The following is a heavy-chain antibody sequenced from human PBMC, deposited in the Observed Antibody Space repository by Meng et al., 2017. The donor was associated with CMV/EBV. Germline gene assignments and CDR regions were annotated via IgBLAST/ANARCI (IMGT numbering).Heavy chain of an antibody. CDR3: ATRDGLFPGWGRYYYYGMDV. CDR2: IYYSGST. CDR1: GGSISSGGYY. V-gene: IGHV4-31*03. D-gene: IGHD2-21*01. J-gene: IGHJ6*02. Sequence: LRLSCTVSGGSISSGGYYWSWIRQHPGKGLEWIGYIYYSGSTYYNPSLKSRVTISVDTSKNQFSLKLSSVTAADTAVYYCATRDGLFPGWGRYYYYGMDVWGQGTTVTVSS.